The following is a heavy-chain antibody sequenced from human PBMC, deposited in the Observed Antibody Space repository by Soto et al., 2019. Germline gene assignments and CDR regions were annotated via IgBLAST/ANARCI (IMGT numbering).Heavy chain of an antibody. V-gene: IGHV3-48*03. CDR3: ARLDLGAGLDY. CDR1: GITLSSHE. CDR2: ISNSGSTK. Sequence: EVQLVESGGDMVQPGGSLRLSCVASGITLSSHEVTWVRQAPGKGLEWLTYISNSGSTKHYTDSVKGRFTVSRDNAKNSVFLQTNILRGEGTAIYYCARLDLGAGLDYWGQGTVVTVSS. J-gene: IGHJ4*02.